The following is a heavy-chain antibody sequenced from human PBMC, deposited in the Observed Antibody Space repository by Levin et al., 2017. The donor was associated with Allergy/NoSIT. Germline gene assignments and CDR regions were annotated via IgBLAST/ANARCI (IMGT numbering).Heavy chain of an antibody. CDR3: ARGDYGDYEGRYYYYMDV. CDR2: IYSGGST. J-gene: IGHJ6*03. V-gene: IGHV3-66*01. D-gene: IGHD4-17*01. CDR1: GFTVSSNY. Sequence: GGSLRLSCAASGFTVSSNYMSWVRQAPGKGLEWVSVIYSGGSTYYADSVKGRFTISRDNSKNTLYLQMNSLRAEDTAVYYCARGDYGDYEGRYYYYMDVWGKGTTVTVSS.